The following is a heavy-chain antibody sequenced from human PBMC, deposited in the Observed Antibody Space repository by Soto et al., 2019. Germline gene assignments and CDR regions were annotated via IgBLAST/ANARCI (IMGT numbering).Heavy chain of an antibody. CDR3: AKNFWSENYYFDY. CDR1: GFTFSSYA. V-gene: IGHV3-23*01. D-gene: IGHD3-3*01. J-gene: IGHJ4*02. CDR2: ISGSGGST. Sequence: PGGSLRLSCAASGFTFSSYAMSWVRQTPGKGLEWVSAISGSGGSTYYADSVKGRFTISRDNSKNTLYLQMNSLRAEDTAVYYCAKNFWSENYYFDYWGQGTLVTVSS.